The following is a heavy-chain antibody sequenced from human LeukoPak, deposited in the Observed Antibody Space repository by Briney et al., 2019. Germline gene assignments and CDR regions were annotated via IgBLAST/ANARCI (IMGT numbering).Heavy chain of an antibody. D-gene: IGHD3-22*01. V-gene: IGHV4-39*07. CDR3: ARSGDYLQTGFDP. CDR1: GGSISSSPYY. J-gene: IGHJ5*02. CDR2: IHYSGTTT. Sequence: SETLSLTCAVSGGSISSSPYYWGWIRQPPGKGLEWIGSIHYSGTTTCYSPSLKSRVTVSLDTSRNQFSLFLGSMSAADTAIYYCARSGDYLQTGFDPWGQGTLVTVAS.